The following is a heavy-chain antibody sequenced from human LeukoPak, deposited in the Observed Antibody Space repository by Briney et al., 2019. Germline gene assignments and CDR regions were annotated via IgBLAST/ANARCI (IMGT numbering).Heavy chain of an antibody. Sequence: GGSLRLSCAASGFTFSSYWMSWVRQAPGKGLEWVANIKQDGSEKCYVDSVKGRFTISRDNAKNSLYLQMNSLRAEDTAVYYCASFPTVVTPLDWFDPWGQGTLVTVSS. CDR3: ASFPTVVTPLDWFDP. V-gene: IGHV3-7*01. J-gene: IGHJ5*02. CDR2: IKQDGSEK. D-gene: IGHD4-23*01. CDR1: GFTFSSYW.